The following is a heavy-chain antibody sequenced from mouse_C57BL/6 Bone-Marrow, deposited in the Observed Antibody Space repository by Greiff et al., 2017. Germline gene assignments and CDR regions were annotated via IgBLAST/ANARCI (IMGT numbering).Heavy chain of an antibody. J-gene: IGHJ1*03. D-gene: IGHD1-1*01. CDR3: ASRFTTVVARWYFDV. CDR1: GYTFTSYW. Sequence: QVQLQQPGTELVKPGASVKLSCKASGYTFTSYWMHWVKQRPGQGLEWIGNINPSNGGTNYNEKFKSKATLTVDKSSSTAYMHLSSLTSEDSAVYYCASRFTTVVARWYFDVWGTGTTVTVSS. V-gene: IGHV1-53*01. CDR2: INPSNGGT.